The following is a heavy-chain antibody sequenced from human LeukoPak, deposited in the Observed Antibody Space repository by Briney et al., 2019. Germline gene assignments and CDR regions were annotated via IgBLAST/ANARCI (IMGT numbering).Heavy chain of an antibody. CDR1: GYSFTSYW. J-gene: IGHJ5*02. Sequence: GESLKISCKGSGYSFTSYWIGWVRQMPGKGVEWMGIIYPGDSDTRYSPSFQGQVTISADKSLSTAYLQWSSLKASDTAMYYCARGIVVVPAAATGCWFDPWGQGTLVTVSS. V-gene: IGHV5-51*01. D-gene: IGHD2-2*01. CDR3: ARGIVVVPAAATGCWFDP. CDR2: IYPGDSDT.